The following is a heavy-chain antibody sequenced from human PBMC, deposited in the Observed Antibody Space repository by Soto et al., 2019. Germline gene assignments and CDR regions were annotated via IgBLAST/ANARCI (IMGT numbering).Heavy chain of an antibody. D-gene: IGHD7-27*01. V-gene: IGHV4-34*04. CDR3: ARGWGRIFDY. Sequence: QVQLQQWGAGLLKPSETLSLPCAVYGGSFSGYYWNWLRQPPGKGLEWIGEINHSGSTNNNPSHKSRGTISVDTSKNQCSLKLSSATAADTAVYYCARGWGRIFDYWGQGTLVTVSS. CDR2: INHSGST. J-gene: IGHJ4*02. CDR1: GGSFSGYY.